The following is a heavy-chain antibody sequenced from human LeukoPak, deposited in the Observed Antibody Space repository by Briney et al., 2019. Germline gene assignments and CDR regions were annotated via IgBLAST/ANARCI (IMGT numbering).Heavy chain of an antibody. CDR2: INHSGST. D-gene: IGHD3-3*01. Sequence: SETLSLTGAVYGGSFSGYYWSWIRQPPGKGLEWIGEINHSGSTNYNPSLKSRVTISVDTSKNQFSLKLSSVTAADTAVYYCARREDYDFWRNDYWGQGTLVTVSS. J-gene: IGHJ4*02. CDR1: GGSFSGYY. V-gene: IGHV4-34*01. CDR3: ARREDYDFWRNDY.